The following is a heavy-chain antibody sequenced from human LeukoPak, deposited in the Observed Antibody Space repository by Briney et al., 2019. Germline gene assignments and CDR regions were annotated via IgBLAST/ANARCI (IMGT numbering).Heavy chain of an antibody. CDR3: ASGGGTYSSSWDYYYYMDV. V-gene: IGHV1-18*01. Sequence: GASVKVSCKASGYTFTSYGISWVRQAPGQGLEWMGWISAYNGNTNYAQKLQGGVTMTTDTSTSTAYMELRSLRSDDTAVYYCASGGGTYSSSWDYYYYMDVWGKGTTVTVSS. CDR1: GYTFTSYG. J-gene: IGHJ6*03. D-gene: IGHD6-6*01. CDR2: ISAYNGNT.